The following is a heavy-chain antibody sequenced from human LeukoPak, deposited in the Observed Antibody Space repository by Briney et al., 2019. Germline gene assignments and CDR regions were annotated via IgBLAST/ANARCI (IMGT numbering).Heavy chain of an antibody. CDR3: ASGYGGNGNFDY. D-gene: IGHD4-23*01. Sequence: GVSLRLSSAASGFTFDDYAMSWVRQAPGKGLEWVSSISSSSSYIYYADSVKGRFTISRDNAKNSLYLQMNSLRAEDTAVYYCASGYGGNGNFDYWGQGTLVTVSS. V-gene: IGHV3-21*01. CDR1: GFTFDDYA. J-gene: IGHJ4*02. CDR2: ISSSSSYI.